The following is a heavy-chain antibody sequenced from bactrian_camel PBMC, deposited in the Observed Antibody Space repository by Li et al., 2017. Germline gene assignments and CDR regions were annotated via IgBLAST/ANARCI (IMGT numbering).Heavy chain of an antibody. CDR1: GFTGSRYC. D-gene: IGHD3*01. J-gene: IGHJ4*01. CDR2: LNSDGST. V-gene: IGHV3S26*01. CDR3: AASGGQLGRWCYEFPVNWVSWLYN. Sequence: VQLVESGGGSVQAGGSVRLSCAASGFTGSRYCVAWFRQVPGKEREGVANLNSDGSTTYSDSVKGRFTISQDGAKNTLYLHMNNLKPEDSAMYHCAASGGQLGRWCYEFPVNWVSWLYNWGQGTQVTVS.